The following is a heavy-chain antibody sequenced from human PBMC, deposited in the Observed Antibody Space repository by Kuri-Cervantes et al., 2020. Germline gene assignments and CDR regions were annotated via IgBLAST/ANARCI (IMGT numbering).Heavy chain of an antibody. J-gene: IGHJ4*02. CDR1: GFTFSSYS. Sequence: GESLKISYAASGFTFSSYSMNWVRQAPGKGLEWVGRIKSKTDGGTIDYAAPVKGRFTISRDDSKNTLYLQMNSLKTEDTAVYYCTTVPTYYYDSSGYKSFDYWGQGTLVTVSS. V-gene: IGHV3-15*01. CDR3: TTVPTYYYDSSGYKSFDY. CDR2: IKSKTDGGTI. D-gene: IGHD3-22*01.